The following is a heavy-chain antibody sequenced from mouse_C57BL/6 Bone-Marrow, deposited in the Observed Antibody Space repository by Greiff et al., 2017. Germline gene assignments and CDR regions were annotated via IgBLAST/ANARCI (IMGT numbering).Heavy chain of an antibody. CDR2: IDPSDSYT. D-gene: IGHD2-2*01. CDR1: GYTFTSYW. V-gene: IGHV1-69*01. CDR3: ARTGFYGYAPYYAMDY. Sequence: QVQLQQPGAELVMPGASVKLSCKASGYTFTSYWMHWVKQRPGQGLEWIGEIDPSDSYTNYNQQFKGNSTLTVDKSSSTAYMQLSSLTSEDSAVYYCARTGFYGYAPYYAMDYWGQGTSVTVSS. J-gene: IGHJ4*01.